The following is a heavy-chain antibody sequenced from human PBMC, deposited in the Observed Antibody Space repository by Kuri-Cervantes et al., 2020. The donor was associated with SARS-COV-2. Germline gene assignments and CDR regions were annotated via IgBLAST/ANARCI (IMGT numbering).Heavy chain of an antibody. D-gene: IGHD6-13*01. Sequence: GGSLRLSCAASGFTFSSYGMHWDRQAPGKGLEWVAFIRYDGSNKYYADSVKGRFTISRDNSKNTLYLQMNSLRAEDTAVYYCAKAPGIYSSSWYELDYWGQGTLVTVSS. J-gene: IGHJ4*02. CDR2: IRYDGSNK. V-gene: IGHV3-30*02. CDR3: AKAPGIYSSSWYELDY. CDR1: GFTFSSYG.